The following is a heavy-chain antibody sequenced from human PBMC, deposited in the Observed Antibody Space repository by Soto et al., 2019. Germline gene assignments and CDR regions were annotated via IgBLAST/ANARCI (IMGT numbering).Heavy chain of an antibody. Sequence: QVHLVQSGAEVKKPGASVMVSCKAFGYTFIDYYIHWIRQAPGQGLEWLGWSNPDSGGTISAQKFQGRVTLTRDTSINTGYMEVSRLTSDDTAGYYCARAQSRRSGSSQVLFDLWGQGTLITVSS. CDR1: GYTFIDYY. CDR3: ARAQSRRSGSSQVLFDL. J-gene: IGHJ5*02. CDR2: SNPDSGGT. V-gene: IGHV1-2*02. D-gene: IGHD3-10*01.